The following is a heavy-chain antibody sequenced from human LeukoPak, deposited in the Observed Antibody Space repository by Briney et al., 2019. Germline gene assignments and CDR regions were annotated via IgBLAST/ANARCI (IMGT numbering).Heavy chain of an antibody. CDR1: GGSISRSRYY. Sequence: SETLSLTCTVSGGSISRSRYYCVWIRQPPGKGLEWIGSIYFSGNTHYNPSLKSRVTISADTSKNQLSLKVRSVTAADTAVYYCATSKNGCLLETSLHYWGQGTLVTVSS. J-gene: IGHJ4*02. CDR3: ATSKNGCLLETSLHY. V-gene: IGHV4-39*07. CDR2: IYFSGNT. D-gene: IGHD1-26*01.